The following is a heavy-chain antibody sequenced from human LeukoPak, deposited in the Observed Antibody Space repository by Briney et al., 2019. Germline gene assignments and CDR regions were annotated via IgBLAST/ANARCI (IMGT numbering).Heavy chain of an antibody. CDR1: GFTFSSFA. V-gene: IGHV3-23*01. CDR3: AKASRSSGYYSDC. D-gene: IGHD3-22*01. CDR2: ISGSGAST. J-gene: IGHJ4*02. Sequence: GGSLRLSCAASGFTFSSFAMSWVRQAPGKGLEWVSGISGSGASTYYADSVKGRFTISRDNSKNTLYLQMNSLRAEGTAVYYCAKASRSSGYYSDCWGQGTLVTVSS.